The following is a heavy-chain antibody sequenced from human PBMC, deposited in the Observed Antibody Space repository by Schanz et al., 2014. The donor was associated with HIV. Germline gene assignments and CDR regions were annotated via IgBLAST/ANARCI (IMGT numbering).Heavy chain of an antibody. V-gene: IGHV4-59*02. D-gene: IGHD3-3*01. Sequence: QVQLQESGPGLVKPSETLSLTCTVSGASVSSYYWSWIRQPPGRGLECIGYIYYSGSTNYNPSLKSRVTMSVDTSKNQFSLKLTSVTAADTAVYYCVRLELSYWYFDLWGRGTLVTVSS. CDR1: GASVSSYY. CDR3: VRLELSYWYFDL. J-gene: IGHJ2*01. CDR2: IYYSGST.